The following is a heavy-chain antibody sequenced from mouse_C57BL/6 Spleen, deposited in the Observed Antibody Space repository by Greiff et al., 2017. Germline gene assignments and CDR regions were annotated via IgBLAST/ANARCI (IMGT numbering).Heavy chain of an antibody. Sequence: EVQLVESGGGLVKPGGSLKLSCAASGFTFSSYAMTWVRQTPEKRMEWVATISDGGSYTYYPDNVKGRFTISRDNAKNNLYLQMSHLKSEDTAMYDCAGGDEAMDYWGKGTSVTVSA. CDR1: GFTFSSYA. CDR2: ISDGGSYT. V-gene: IGHV5-4*01. J-gene: IGHJ4*01. CDR3: AGGDEAMDY.